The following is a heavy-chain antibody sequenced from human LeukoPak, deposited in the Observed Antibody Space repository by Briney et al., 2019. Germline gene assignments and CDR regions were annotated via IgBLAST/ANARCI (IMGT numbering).Heavy chain of an antibody. CDR3: AAAHSGSYLPFDY. Sequence: SVKVSCKASGFTFTSSAVQWVRQARGQRLEWIGWIVVGSGNTNYVQKFQERVTITRDMSTSTAYMELSSLRSEDTAVYYCAAAHSGSYLPFDYWGQGTLVTVSS. V-gene: IGHV1-58*01. J-gene: IGHJ4*02. CDR2: IVVGSGNT. CDR1: GFTFTSSA. D-gene: IGHD1-26*01.